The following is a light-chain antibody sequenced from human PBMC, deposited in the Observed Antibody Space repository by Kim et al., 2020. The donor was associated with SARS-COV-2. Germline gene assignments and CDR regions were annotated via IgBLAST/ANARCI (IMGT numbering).Light chain of an antibody. Sequence: GQAITISCTVSSSDIGTCNLVSWYQQNPGKAPKVIIYEVSRRPSGVSTRFSGSKSGNTASLTISGLQTEDEADYYCCSCAADLTLVFGGGTQLTVL. CDR2: EVS. J-gene: IGLJ3*02. CDR3: CSCAADLTLV. CDR1: SSDIGTCNL. V-gene: IGLV2-23*02.